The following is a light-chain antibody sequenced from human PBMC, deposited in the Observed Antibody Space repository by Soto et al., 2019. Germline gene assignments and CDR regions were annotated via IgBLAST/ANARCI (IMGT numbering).Light chain of an antibody. J-gene: IGKJ4*01. CDR3: QQYGYLVT. CDR2: DAS. V-gene: IGKV3-11*01. Sequence: EVVLTQSPATLSLSPGERATLSCRASQSVSTYLAWYQQKPGQAPRLLIYDASKRATGIPARFSGSGFGTDYTLTISRLEPEDFAMYYCQQYGYLVTFGGGTKVDIK. CDR1: QSVSTY.